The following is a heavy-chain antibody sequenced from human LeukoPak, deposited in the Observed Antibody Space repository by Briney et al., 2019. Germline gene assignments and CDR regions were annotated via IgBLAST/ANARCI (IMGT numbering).Heavy chain of an antibody. D-gene: IGHD2-21*01. CDR2: ISGSGGST. CDR1: GFTFSSYA. V-gene: IGHV3-23*01. Sequence: PGGSLRLSCAASGFTFSSYAMSWVRQAPGKGLEWVSAISGSGGSTYYADSVKGRFTISRDNSKNTLYLQMNSLRAEDTAVYYCARDQGPVEGIFDYWGQGTLVTVSS. J-gene: IGHJ4*02. CDR3: ARDQGPVEGIFDY.